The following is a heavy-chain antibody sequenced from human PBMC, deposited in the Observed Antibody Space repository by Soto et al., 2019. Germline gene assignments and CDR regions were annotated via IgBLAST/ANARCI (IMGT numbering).Heavy chain of an antibody. V-gene: IGHV1-18*01. CDR3: ARYYYDSSGYYNWFDP. CDR1: GYTFTSYG. CDR2: ISAYNGNT. J-gene: IGHJ5*02. Sequence: ASVKVSCKASGYTFTSYGISWVRQAPGQGLEWMGWISAYNGNTNYAQKLQGRVTMTTDTSTSTAYMELRSLRSDDTAVYYCARYYYDSSGYYNWFDPWGQGTPVTVSS. D-gene: IGHD3-22*01.